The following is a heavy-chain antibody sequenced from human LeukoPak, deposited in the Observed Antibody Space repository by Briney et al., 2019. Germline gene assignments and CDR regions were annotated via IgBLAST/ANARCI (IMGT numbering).Heavy chain of an antibody. CDR2: INPNSGGT. CDR3: ARTLYDSSGYQPAGY. Sequence: GASVKVSCKASGYIFIGYYMHWVRQAPGQGLEWMGWINPNSGGTNYAQKFQGRVTMTRDTSISTAYMELSRLRSDDTAVYYCARTLYDSSGYQPAGYWGQGTLVTVSS. J-gene: IGHJ4*02. D-gene: IGHD3-22*01. V-gene: IGHV1-2*02. CDR1: GYIFIGYY.